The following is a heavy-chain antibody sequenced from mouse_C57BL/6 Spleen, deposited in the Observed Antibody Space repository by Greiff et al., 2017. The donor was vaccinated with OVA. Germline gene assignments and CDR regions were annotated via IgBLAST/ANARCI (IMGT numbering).Heavy chain of an antibody. CDR1: GFTFTDYY. CDR2: IRNKANGYTT. J-gene: IGHJ2*01. Sequence: EVKLMESGGGLVQPGGSLSLSCAASGFTFTDYYMSWVRQPPGKALEWLGFIRNKANGYTTEYSASVKGRFTISRDNSQSILYLQMNALRAEDSATYYCASFYDAYFDYWGQGTTLTVSS. D-gene: IGHD2-12*01. V-gene: IGHV7-3*01. CDR3: ASFYDAYFDY.